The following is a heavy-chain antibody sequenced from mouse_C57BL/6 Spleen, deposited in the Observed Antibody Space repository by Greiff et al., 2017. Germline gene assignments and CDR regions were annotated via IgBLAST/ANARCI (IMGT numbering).Heavy chain of an antibody. D-gene: IGHD2-1*01. CDR1: GYTFTSYW. CDR3: ARSVYGNYHDY. J-gene: IGHJ2*01. Sequence: QVQLQQPGAELVRPGSSVKLSCKASGYTFTSYWMHWVKQRPIQGLEWIGNIDPSDSETHYNQKFKDKATLTVDKSSSTAYMQLSSLTSEDSAVYYCARSVYGNYHDYWGQGTTLTVSS. CDR2: IDPSDSET. V-gene: IGHV1-52*01.